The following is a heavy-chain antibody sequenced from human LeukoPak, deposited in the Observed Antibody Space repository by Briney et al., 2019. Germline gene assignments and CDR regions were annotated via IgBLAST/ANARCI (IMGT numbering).Heavy chain of an antibody. CDR1: GGSISSYY. D-gene: IGHD1-26*01. CDR3: ARAYSGSYETINWFDH. CDR2: IYDSGST. Sequence: PSETLSSTCTVSGGSISSYYWSWIRQPAGNRLEWRGDIYDSGSTNYNPSLKSRVTISADTSKNPFSLKLSSVTPSDTALHYFARAYSGSYETINWFDHWGQRTLVTVSS. V-gene: IGHV4-59*01. J-gene: IGHJ5*02.